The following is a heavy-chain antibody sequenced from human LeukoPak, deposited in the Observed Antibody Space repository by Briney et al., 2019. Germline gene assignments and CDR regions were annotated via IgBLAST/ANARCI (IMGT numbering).Heavy chain of an antibody. CDR3: ASEYYGSGSYQYSFGYY. CDR2: INPSGGST. CDR1: GYTFTSYY. J-gene: IGHJ4*02. Sequence: ASVKVSCKASGYTFTSYYMHWVRQAPGQGLEWMGIINPSGGSTSYAQKFQGRVTMTRDMSTSTVYMELSSLRSEDTAVYYCASEYYGSGSYQYSFGYYWGQGTLVTVSS. V-gene: IGHV1-46*01. D-gene: IGHD3-10*01.